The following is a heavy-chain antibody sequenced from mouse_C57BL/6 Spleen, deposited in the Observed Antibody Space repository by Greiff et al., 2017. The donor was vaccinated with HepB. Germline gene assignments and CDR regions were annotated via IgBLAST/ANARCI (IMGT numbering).Heavy chain of an antibody. D-gene: IGHD1-1*01. V-gene: IGHV1-15*01. CDR3: TREIITTVVAYYAMDY. Sequence: QVQLQQSGAELVRPGASVTLSCKASGYTFTDYEMHWVKQTPVHGLEWIGAIDPETGGTAYNQKFKGKAILTADKSSSTAYMELRSLTSEDSAVYYCTREIITTVVAYYAMDYWGQGTSVTVSS. J-gene: IGHJ4*01. CDR1: GYTFTDYE. CDR2: IDPETGGT.